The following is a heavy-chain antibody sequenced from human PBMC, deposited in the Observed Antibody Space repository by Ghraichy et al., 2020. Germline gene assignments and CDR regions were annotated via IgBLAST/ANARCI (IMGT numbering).Heavy chain of an antibody. CDR2: ISGSGGST. J-gene: IGHJ4*02. V-gene: IGHV3-23*01. CDR1: GFTFSSYA. Sequence: GESLNISCAASGFTFSSYAMSWVRQAPGKGLEWVSAISGSGGSTYYADSVKGRFTISRDNSKNTLYLQMNSLRAEDTAVYYCAKDLGVFRDWGQGTLVTVSS. D-gene: IGHD3-16*01. CDR3: AKDLGVFRD.